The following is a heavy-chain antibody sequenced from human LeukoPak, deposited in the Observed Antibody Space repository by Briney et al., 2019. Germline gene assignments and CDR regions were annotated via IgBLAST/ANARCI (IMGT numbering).Heavy chain of an antibody. J-gene: IGHJ5*02. Sequence: PGGSLRLSCAASGFTFSGSAMHWVRQASGKGLEWVGRIRSKANGYATAYAASVKGRFTISRDDSKNTAYLQMNSLKTEDTAVYYCTRWIWFGELSVGFDPWGQGTLVTVSS. D-gene: IGHD3-10*01. CDR1: GFTFSGSA. CDR2: IRSKANGYAT. CDR3: TRWIWFGELSVGFDP. V-gene: IGHV3-73*01.